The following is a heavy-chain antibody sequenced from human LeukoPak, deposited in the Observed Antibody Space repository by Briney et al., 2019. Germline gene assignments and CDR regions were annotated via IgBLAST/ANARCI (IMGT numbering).Heavy chain of an antibody. CDR3: ARAGLLVGGFDY. V-gene: IGHV1-69*05. D-gene: IGHD6-6*01. Sequence: GASVKVSCKASGGTFSSYAISWVRQAPGQGLEWMGGIIPIFGTANYAQKFQGRVTMTRDTSTSTLYMELSSLRSEDTAVYYCARAGLLVGGFDYWGQGTLVTVSS. CDR1: GGTFSSYA. J-gene: IGHJ4*02. CDR2: IIPIFGTA.